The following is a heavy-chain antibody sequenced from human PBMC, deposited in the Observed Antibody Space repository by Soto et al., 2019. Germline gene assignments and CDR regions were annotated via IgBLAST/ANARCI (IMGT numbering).Heavy chain of an antibody. Sequence: EVQLVESGGGLVQPGGSLRLSCASSGFSFSAFSSNWVRQAPGKGLEGGSYMSSIGSTIYYADSVKGRFTISRDNAKNSLYLQMHSLRDDDTAVYYCAREGGRHCSPTRCYNAFDIWGQGTIVPVSS. J-gene: IGHJ3*02. D-gene: IGHD2-2*02. CDR2: MSSIGSTI. CDR3: AREGGRHCSPTRCYNAFDI. CDR1: GFSFSAFS. V-gene: IGHV3-48*02.